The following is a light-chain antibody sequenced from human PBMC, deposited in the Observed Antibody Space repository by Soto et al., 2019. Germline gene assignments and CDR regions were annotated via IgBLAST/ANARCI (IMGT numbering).Light chain of an antibody. CDR1: QGINNL. J-gene: IGKJ3*01. V-gene: IGKV1-17*01. CDR3: LQHDTYPCT. CDR2: APP. Sequence: DIQMTQSPSSLSASVGDRVTITCRASQGINNLLGWYQQGPGKAPKRLIYAPPHLEGGVPSRFSGSGSGTEFTLTISSLQPEDFATYYCLQHDTYPCTFGPGTKVDVK.